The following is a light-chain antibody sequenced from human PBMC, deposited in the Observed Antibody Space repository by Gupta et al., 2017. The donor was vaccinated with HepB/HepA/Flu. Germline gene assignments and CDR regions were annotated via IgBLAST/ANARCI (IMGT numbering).Light chain of an antibody. CDR1: QDISNY. CDR3: RQEDNLLLT. V-gene: IGKV1-33*01. J-gene: IGKJ4*01. Sequence: DIQMTQSPSSLSASVGDRVTITCQASQDISNYLNWYQQKPGKAPKLLIYDASNFETGVPSTFSGSRSGTDFTFTIISLLPEDIATSYCRQEDNLLLTFGGGTKVEMK. CDR2: DAS.